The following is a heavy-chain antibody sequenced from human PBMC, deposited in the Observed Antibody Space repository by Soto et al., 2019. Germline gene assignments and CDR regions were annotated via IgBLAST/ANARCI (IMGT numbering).Heavy chain of an antibody. CDR3: AREVIRSYYYGMDV. CDR2: IYYSGST. J-gene: IGHJ6*02. CDR1: GGSISSGDYY. D-gene: IGHD3-3*01. V-gene: IGHV4-30-4*01. Sequence: QVQLQESGPGLVKPSQTLSLTCTVSGGSISSGDYYWSWIRQPPGKGLEWIGYIYYSGSTYYNPSLKSPVTIPVDTSKNQAPLKLSSVTAADTAVYYCAREVIRSYYYGMDVWGQGTTVTVSS.